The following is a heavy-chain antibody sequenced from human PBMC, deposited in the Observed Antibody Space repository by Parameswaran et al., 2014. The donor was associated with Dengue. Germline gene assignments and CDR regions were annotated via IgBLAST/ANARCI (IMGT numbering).Heavy chain of an antibody. CDR3: AIDSYGQVDY. V-gene: IGHV4-39*02. D-gene: IGHD3-16*01. J-gene: IGHJ4*02. CDR2: IYYSGST. Sequence: WIRQPPGKRLEWIGSIYYSGSTYYNPSLKSRVTISVDTSKNQFSLKLSSVTAADTAVYYCAIDSYGQVDYWGQGNPWSPSPQ.